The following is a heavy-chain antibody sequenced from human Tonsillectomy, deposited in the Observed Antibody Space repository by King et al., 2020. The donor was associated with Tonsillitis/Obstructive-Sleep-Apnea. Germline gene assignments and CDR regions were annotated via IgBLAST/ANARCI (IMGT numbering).Heavy chain of an antibody. V-gene: IGHV3-33*01. CDR1: GFTFSSYG. CDR2: IWYDGSKE. Sequence: VQLMESGGGVVQPGRSLRLSCAASGFTFSSYGMHWVRQAPGKGLEWVSFIWYDGSKEYSADSVKGRFTISRDNSKNTLYLQMNSLRDEDTAVYYCARDPVGATNDFDIWGQGTMVTVSS. CDR3: ARDPVGATNDFDI. J-gene: IGHJ3*02. D-gene: IGHD1-26*01.